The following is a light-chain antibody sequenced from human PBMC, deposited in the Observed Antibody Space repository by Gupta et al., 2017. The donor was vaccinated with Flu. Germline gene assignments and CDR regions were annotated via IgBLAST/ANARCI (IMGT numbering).Light chain of an antibody. V-gene: IGKV3-20*01. CDR2: GAS. J-gene: IGKJ2*01. CDR1: QNVDSDH. Sequence: EIVLAQSPGTLSLSPGEIATLSCRASQNVDSDHLAWYQQKPGQCPRLILYGASRRATGIIDRISGSGSETDFTSRGRGLETEDSEGDDGPRYGTFGQGTKLEIK. CDR3: PRYGT.